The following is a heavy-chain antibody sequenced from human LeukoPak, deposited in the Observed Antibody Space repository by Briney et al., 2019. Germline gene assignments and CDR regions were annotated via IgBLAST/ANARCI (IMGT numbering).Heavy chain of an antibody. Sequence: ASVKVSCKASGGTFSSYAISWVRQVPGQGLEWMGGIIPIFGTANYAQKFQGRVTITTDESTSTAYVELSSLRSEDTAVYYCATEQWLARGYFDYWGQGTLVTVSS. V-gene: IGHV1-69*05. CDR2: IIPIFGTA. D-gene: IGHD6-19*01. J-gene: IGHJ4*02. CDR1: GGTFSSYA. CDR3: ATEQWLARGYFDY.